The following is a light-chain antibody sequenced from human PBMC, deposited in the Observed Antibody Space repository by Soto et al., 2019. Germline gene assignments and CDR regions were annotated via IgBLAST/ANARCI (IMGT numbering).Light chain of an antibody. J-gene: IGKJ3*01. Sequence: DIQMTQSPSTLSGSVGDRVTITCRASQTISSWLAWYQQKPGKAPKLLIYDVSSLESGVPSRFSGSGSGTEFTLTISSLQPDDFATYYCQQYNTYSAFTFGPGTKVDIK. CDR2: DVS. CDR1: QTISSW. V-gene: IGKV1-5*01. CDR3: QQYNTYSAFT.